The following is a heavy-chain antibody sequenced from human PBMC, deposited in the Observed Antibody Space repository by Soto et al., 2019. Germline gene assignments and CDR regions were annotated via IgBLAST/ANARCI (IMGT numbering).Heavy chain of an antibody. CDR3: AKTLSSRGWFDP. J-gene: IGHJ5*02. Sequence: PGGSLRLSCAASGFTFSSYAMSWVRQAPGKGLEWVSAISGSGGSTYCADSVKGRFTISRDNSKNTLYLQMNSLRAEDTAVYYCAKTLSSRGWFDPWGQGTLVTVSS. CDR2: ISGSGGST. CDR1: GFTFSSYA. V-gene: IGHV3-23*01. D-gene: IGHD1-26*01.